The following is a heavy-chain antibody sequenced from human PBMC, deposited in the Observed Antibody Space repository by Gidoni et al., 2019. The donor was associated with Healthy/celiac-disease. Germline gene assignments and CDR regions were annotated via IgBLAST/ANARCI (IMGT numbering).Heavy chain of an antibody. Sequence: QVQLVQSGAAVQKPAASVKVSCKASGYTFPGSYLHLVRQAPGQGLEWMGWINPNSGGTNYAQKFQGRVTMTRDTSISTAYMELSRLRSDDTAVYYCARVGTAALYSSSWYQGDYYYYMDVWGKGTTVTVSS. CDR2: INPNSGGT. CDR1: GYTFPGSY. J-gene: IGHJ6*03. CDR3: ARVGTAALYSSSWYQGDYYYYMDV. D-gene: IGHD6-13*01. V-gene: IGHV1-2*02.